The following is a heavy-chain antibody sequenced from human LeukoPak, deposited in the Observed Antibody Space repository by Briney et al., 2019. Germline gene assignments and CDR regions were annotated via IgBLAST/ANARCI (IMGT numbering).Heavy chain of an antibody. J-gene: IGHJ4*02. V-gene: IGHV3-23*01. CDR2: ISGSGATT. D-gene: IGHD6-25*01. CDR1: GFTFSSYA. CDR3: AKFSPPSGGNSGWSWVIDY. Sequence: QPGGSLRLSCAASGFTFSSYAMTWVRQAPGKGLDWVSAISGSGATTYSADSVKGRFTISRDNSKNTLYLQMNSLRVEDTAVYYCAKFSPPSGGNSGWSWVIDYWGQGILVTVSS.